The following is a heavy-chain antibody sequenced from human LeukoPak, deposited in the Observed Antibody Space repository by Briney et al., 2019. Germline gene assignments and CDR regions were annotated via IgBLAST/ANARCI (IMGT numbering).Heavy chain of an antibody. CDR2: ISYDGSNK. CDR1: GFTFSSYA. V-gene: IGHV3-30-3*01. D-gene: IGHD5-18*01. J-gene: IGHJ4*02. CDR3: AKDRIPDTAWSFDY. Sequence: PGGSLRLSCAASGFTFSSYAMHWVRQAPGKGLEWVAVISYDGSNKYYADSVKGRFTISRDNSKNTLYLQMNSLRAEDTAVYYCAKDRIPDTAWSFDYWGQGTLVTVSS.